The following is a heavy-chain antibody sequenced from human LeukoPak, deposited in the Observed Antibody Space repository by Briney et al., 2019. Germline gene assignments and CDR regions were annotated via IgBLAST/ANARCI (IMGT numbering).Heavy chain of an antibody. CDR2: IYPGDSRI. V-gene: IGHV5-51*01. CDR3: ACRDLTSTWSFP. Sequence: GESLKISCKGIGYSFTSCWIGWVRQMPGKGMEWMGVIYPGDSRIRYNPSFQGQVTISVDTSINTAYLQWVSLKASDTAMYYCACRDLTSTWSFPWGQGTLVTVSS. J-gene: IGHJ5*02. CDR1: GYSFTSCW. D-gene: IGHD6-13*01.